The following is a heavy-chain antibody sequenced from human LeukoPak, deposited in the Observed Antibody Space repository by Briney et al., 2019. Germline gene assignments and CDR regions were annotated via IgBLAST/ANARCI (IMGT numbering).Heavy chain of an antibody. V-gene: IGHV1-2*02. CDR3: ARGIAYSSGWYEGLY. J-gene: IGHJ4*02. CDR2: INPNSGGT. CDR1: GYTFTGYY. D-gene: IGHD6-19*01. Sequence: ASVKVSCKASGYTFTGYYMHWVRQAPGQGLEWMGWINPNSGGTNYAQKFQGRVTMTRDTSISTAYMELSRLRSDDTAVYYCARGIAYSSGWYEGLYWGQGTLVTVSS.